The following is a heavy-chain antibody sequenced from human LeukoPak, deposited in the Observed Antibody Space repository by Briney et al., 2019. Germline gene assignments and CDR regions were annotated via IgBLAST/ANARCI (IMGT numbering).Heavy chain of an antibody. Sequence: SETLSLTCAVSGGSFSAFFWRWIRQPPGKGLEWIGDVGHSGSADYNPSLKSRVTVSADPSKTQFSLKLTSVTAADTAVYYCASRGDYSDTSGNSYDALDIWGQGTMVTVSS. V-gene: IGHV4-34*01. J-gene: IGHJ3*02. CDR2: VGHSGSA. CDR1: GGSFSAFF. CDR3: ASRGDYSDTSGNSYDALDI. D-gene: IGHD3-22*01.